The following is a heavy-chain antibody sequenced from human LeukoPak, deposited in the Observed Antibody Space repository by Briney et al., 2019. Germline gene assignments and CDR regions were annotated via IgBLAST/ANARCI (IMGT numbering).Heavy chain of an antibody. V-gene: IGHV4-59*01. J-gene: IGHJ4*02. CDR2: IYYSGST. D-gene: IGHD3-22*01. CDR3: ARSSESYDSSGYYSYYFDN. CDR1: GGSFTNYY. Sequence: SETLSLTCAVYGGSFTNYYWSWIRQPPGKGLEWIGYIYYSGSTNYNPSLKSRVTISVDTSKNQFSLKLRSVTAADTAVYYCARSSESYDSSGYYSYYFDNWGQGTLVTVSS.